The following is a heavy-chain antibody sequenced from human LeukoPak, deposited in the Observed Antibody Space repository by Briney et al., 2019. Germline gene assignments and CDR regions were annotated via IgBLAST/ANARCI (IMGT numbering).Heavy chain of an antibody. J-gene: IGHJ4*02. CDR3: ARDRGSSGLN. D-gene: IGHD3-22*01. CDR1: GFTFTSYW. Sequence: PGGSLRLSCEASGFTFTSYWMSWVRQAPGKGLEWIGSIYYSGTTHYNPSLKSRVTISVDTSKNQFSLKLSSVTAADTAVYYCARDRGSSGLNWGQGTLVTVSS. CDR2: IYYSGTT. V-gene: IGHV4-59*01.